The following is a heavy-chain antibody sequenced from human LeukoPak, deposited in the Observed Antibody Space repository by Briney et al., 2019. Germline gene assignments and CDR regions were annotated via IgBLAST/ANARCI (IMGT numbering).Heavy chain of an antibody. J-gene: IGHJ4*02. CDR2: MNPNSGNT. CDR1: GYTFTSYD. D-gene: IGHD6-13*01. Sequence: GASVKVSCKTSGYTFTSYDINWVRQATGQGLEWMGWMNPNSGNTGYAQKFQGRVTITRNTSISTAYMELSSLRSEDTAVYYCARGRSSWSNFFDYWGQGTLVTVSS. V-gene: IGHV1-8*03. CDR3: ARGRSSWSNFFDY.